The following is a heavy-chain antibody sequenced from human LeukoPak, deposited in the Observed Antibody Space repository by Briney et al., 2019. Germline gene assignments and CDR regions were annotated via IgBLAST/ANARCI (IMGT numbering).Heavy chain of an antibody. CDR1: GLIFGKSW. CDR3: GRDDYNRL. V-gene: IGHV3-74*01. D-gene: IGHD1-14*01. J-gene: IGHJ4*02. Sequence: QAGGSLILSCAASGLIFGKSWMHWVRQAPGKGLVWVSRTDGSSTTYADSVKGRFSVSMDNAQNTLYLQMNSLRAEDTAVYYCGRDDYNRLWGQGTLVTVSS. CDR2: TDGSST.